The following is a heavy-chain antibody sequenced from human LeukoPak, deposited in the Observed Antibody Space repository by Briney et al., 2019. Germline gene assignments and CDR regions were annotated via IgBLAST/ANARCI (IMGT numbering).Heavy chain of an antibody. CDR1: GFTVSSDF. J-gene: IGHJ4*02. CDR2: INPDDTT. D-gene: IGHD3-16*02. CDR3: VKGQGFILDC. V-gene: IGHV3-53*01. Sequence: GGSLRLSCAGSGFTVSSDFMHWVRQAPGKGLEWVSVINPDDTTYYTDSVRGRFAISRDKSKNTLYLQMNNLKAEDTAIYYCVKGQGFILDCWGQGTLVTVSS.